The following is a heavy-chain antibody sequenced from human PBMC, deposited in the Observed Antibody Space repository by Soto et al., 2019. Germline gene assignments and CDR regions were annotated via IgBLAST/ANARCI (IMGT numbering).Heavy chain of an antibody. CDR1: GGSISSGGYY. CDR2: IYYSGST. J-gene: IGHJ5*02. V-gene: IGHV4-31*03. Sequence: PSETLSLTCTVSGGSISSGGYYWSWIRQHPGKGLEWIGYIYYSGSTYYNPSLKSRVTISVDTSKNQFSLKLSSVTAADTAVYYCARERSSSSSAGVWFDPWGQGTLVTVPQ. CDR3: ARERSSSSSAGVWFDP. D-gene: IGHD6-6*01.